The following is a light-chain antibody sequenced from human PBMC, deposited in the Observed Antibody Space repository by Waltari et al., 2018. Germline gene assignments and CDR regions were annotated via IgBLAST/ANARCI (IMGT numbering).Light chain of an antibody. CDR3: QQYNTYSGT. J-gene: IGKJ1*01. V-gene: IGKV1-5*03. Sequence: IHMTQSPSTLSASVGDRVTITCRASQSISGYLAWYQQKPGKAPKLLIYKASSLESGVPSRFSGSGSGTTFTLTISSLQPDDFATYFCQQYNTYSGTFGQGTTVEVK. CDR2: KAS. CDR1: QSISGY.